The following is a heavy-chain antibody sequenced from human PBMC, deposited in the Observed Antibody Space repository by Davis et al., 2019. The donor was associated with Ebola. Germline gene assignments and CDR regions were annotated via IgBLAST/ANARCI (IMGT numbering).Heavy chain of an antibody. CDR2: IKQDGNEK. D-gene: IGHD1-14*01. Sequence: GESLKISCAASGCTFGNFWMTWVRQAPGKGLEWVANIKQDGNEKYYVDSVKGRFTISRDNAKNSLYLQMNSLRVEDTAVYYCVRDPAIGKPLSTFDVWGLGTTVTVAS. CDR3: VRDPAIGKPLSTFDV. CDR1: GCTFGNFW. J-gene: IGHJ3*01. V-gene: IGHV3-7*01.